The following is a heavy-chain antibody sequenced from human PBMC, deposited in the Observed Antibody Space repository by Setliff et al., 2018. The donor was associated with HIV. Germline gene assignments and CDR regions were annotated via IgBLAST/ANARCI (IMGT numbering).Heavy chain of an antibody. J-gene: IGHJ4*02. V-gene: IGHV4-34*01. CDR2: ISHSGST. D-gene: IGHD3-22*01. Sequence: KPSETLSLTCAVYGGPSSGYWSWVRQSPGKGLEWIGEISHSGSTYYNPSLKSRVTISVDTSKNQFSLKLSSVTAADTAVYYCARVGWDYYDSSGVGEFDYWGQGTLVTVSS. CDR1: GGPSSGY. CDR3: ARVGWDYYDSSGVGEFDY.